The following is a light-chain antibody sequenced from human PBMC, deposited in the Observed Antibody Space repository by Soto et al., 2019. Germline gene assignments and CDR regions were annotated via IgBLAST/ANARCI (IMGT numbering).Light chain of an antibody. V-gene: IGKV4-1*01. CDR3: QQYYSLPLA. Sequence: DIVMTQSQDSLAVSLGERATINCKSSQSVLSSSNNEKYLAWYQQKPGQPPKLLIYWASNRESGVPDRFSGSGSGTDFALPIGSLQAEDVAVYYCQQYYSLPLAFGQGTKVEIK. CDR1: QSVLSSSNNEKY. CDR2: WAS. J-gene: IGKJ1*01.